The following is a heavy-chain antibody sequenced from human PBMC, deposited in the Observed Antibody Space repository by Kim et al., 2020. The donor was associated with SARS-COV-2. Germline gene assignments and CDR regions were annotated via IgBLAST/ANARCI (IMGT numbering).Heavy chain of an antibody. D-gene: IGHD3-22*01. Sequence: SETLSLTCAVYGGSFSGYYWSWIRQPPGKGLEWIGEINHSGSTNYNPSLKSRVTISVDTSKNQFSLKLSSVTAADTAVYYCARAGGITMIIDYWGQGTLVTVSS. V-gene: IGHV4-34*01. CDR1: GGSFSGYY. CDR2: INHSGST. CDR3: ARAGGITMIIDY. J-gene: IGHJ4*02.